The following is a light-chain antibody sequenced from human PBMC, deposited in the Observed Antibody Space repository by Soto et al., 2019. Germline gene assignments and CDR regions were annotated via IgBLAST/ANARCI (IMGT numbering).Light chain of an antibody. J-gene: IGLJ2*01. CDR2: EVR. CDR1: SSDVGSYNR. Sequence: QSALTQPPSVSGSPGQSVTISCTGTSSDVGSYNRVSWYQQPPGTAPKLMIYEVRNRPSGVPDRFSGSKSGNTASLTISGLQAEDEADYYCSSYTSSSILVFGGGTKLTVL. V-gene: IGLV2-18*02. CDR3: SSYTSSSILV.